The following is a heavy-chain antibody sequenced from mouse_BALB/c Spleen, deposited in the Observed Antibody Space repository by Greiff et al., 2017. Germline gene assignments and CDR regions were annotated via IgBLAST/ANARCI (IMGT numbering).Heavy chain of an antibody. D-gene: IGHD2-1*01. CDR3: ARGNGFAY. V-gene: IGHV14-3*02. CDR2: IDPANGNT. CDR1: GFNIKDTY. J-gene: IGHJ3*01. Sequence: EVQGVESGAELVKPGASVKLSCTASGFNIKDTYMHWVKQRPEQGLEWIGRIDPANGNTKYDPKFQGKATITADTSSNTAYLQLSSLTSEDTAVYYCARGNGFAYWGQGTLVTVSA.